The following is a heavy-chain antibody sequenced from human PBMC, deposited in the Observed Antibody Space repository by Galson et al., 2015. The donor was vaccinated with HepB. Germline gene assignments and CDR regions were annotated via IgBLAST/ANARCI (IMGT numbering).Heavy chain of an antibody. CDR3: ARVRFVAARYWYFDL. CDR2: ISTTGTTI. J-gene: IGHJ2*01. CDR1: GFTFSRST. D-gene: IGHD3-10*01. Sequence: SLRLSCAASGFTFSRSTMNWVRQAPGKGLEWISYISTTGTTIYYADSVKGRFTISRDTSLYLQMNSLGDEDSAVYYCARVRFVAARYWYFDLWGRGTLVTVSS. V-gene: IGHV3-48*02.